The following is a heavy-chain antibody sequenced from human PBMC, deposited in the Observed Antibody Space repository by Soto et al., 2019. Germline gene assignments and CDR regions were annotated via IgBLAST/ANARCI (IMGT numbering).Heavy chain of an antibody. CDR2: ISYDGSNK. V-gene: IGHV3-30-3*01. D-gene: IGHD3-22*01. CDR3: ATEIGSSGYYYEAFDI. J-gene: IGHJ3*02. Sequence: GGSLRLSCAASGFTFSSYAMHWVRQAPDKGLEWVAVISYDGSNKYYADSVKGRFTISRDNSKNTLYLQMNSLRAEDTAVYYCATEIGSSGYYYEAFDIWGQGTMVTVSS. CDR1: GFTFSSYA.